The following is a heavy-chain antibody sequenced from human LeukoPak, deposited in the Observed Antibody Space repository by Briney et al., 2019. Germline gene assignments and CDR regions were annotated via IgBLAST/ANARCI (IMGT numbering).Heavy chain of an antibody. CDR3: ARALQWELSLPDY. D-gene: IGHD1-26*01. Sequence: GGSLRLSCAASGFTFSSYSMTWVRQAPGKGLEWVSSISSSSSYIYYADSVKGRFTISRDNAKNSLYLQMNSLRAEDTAVYYCARALQWELSLPDYWGQGTLVTVSS. CDR1: GFTFSSYS. CDR2: ISSSSSYI. V-gene: IGHV3-21*01. J-gene: IGHJ4*02.